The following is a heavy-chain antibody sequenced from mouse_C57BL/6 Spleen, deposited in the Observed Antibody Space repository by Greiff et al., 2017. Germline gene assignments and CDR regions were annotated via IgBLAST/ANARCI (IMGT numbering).Heavy chain of an antibody. Sequence: VQLQQPGAELVKPGASVQLSCKASGYTFTSYWMHWVKQRPGRGLEWIGRIGPNSGGTKYNEKFKCKATLTVDKPYSTAYMQLSSLTYDDSAVYYCARKYEGYAWYAYWGQGTLVTVSA. CDR3: ARKYEGYAWYAY. J-gene: IGHJ3*01. V-gene: IGHV1-72*01. CDR1: GYTFTSYW. D-gene: IGHD2-3*01. CDR2: IGPNSGGT.